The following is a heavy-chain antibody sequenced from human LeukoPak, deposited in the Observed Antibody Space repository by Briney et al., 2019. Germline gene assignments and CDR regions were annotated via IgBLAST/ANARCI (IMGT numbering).Heavy chain of an antibody. CDR3: ARLYGSGPFDY. Sequence: GGSLRLSCAASGFTFSSYAMSWVRQMPGKGLEWMGIIYPGDSDTRYSPSFQGQVTISADKSISTAYLQWSSLKASDTAMYYCARLYGSGPFDYWGQGTLVTVSS. V-gene: IGHV5-51*01. CDR2: IYPGDSDT. CDR1: GFTFSSYA. J-gene: IGHJ4*02. D-gene: IGHD3-10*01.